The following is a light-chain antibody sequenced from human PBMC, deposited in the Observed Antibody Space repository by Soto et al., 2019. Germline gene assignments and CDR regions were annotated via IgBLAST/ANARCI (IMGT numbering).Light chain of an antibody. CDR2: DAS. J-gene: IGKJ3*01. CDR3: QQRSNWPT. CDR1: QSVRNY. V-gene: IGKV3-11*01. Sequence: ETVLTQSPATLSLSPGERATLSCRASQSVRNYLAWYQQKPGQAPRLLIYDASNRATGIPARFSGSGSGTDFTLTISSLEPDDFAVYYCQQRSNWPTFGPGPKVDIQ.